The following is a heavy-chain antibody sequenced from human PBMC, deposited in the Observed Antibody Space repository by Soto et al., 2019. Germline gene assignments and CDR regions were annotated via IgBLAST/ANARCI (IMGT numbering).Heavy chain of an antibody. V-gene: IGHV3-23*01. Sequence: EVQLLESGGGLVQPGGSLRLSCAASGFTFSSYAMRWVRQAPGKGLEWVSAVSGSGGSTYYADSVKGRFTISRDNSKNTLYVQMNSLRAADTAVYYCARRGPGTYFDYWGQGTLVTVSS. CDR3: ARRGPGTYFDY. CDR2: VSGSGGST. D-gene: IGHD6-13*01. CDR1: GFTFSSYA. J-gene: IGHJ4*02.